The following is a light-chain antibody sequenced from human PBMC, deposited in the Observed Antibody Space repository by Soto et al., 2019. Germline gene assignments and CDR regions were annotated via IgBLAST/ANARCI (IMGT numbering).Light chain of an antibody. CDR3: QQYGGSPIT. Sequence: EVVLTQSPGTLSLSPVGRATLSFRASQSVSRRLAWYQQRPGQSPRLLISGASMRASGVPVRFIGSGSGTDFTLTITRLEPEDFAVYYCQQYGGSPITFGLGTRLEI. J-gene: IGKJ5*01. CDR1: QSVSRR. CDR2: GAS. V-gene: IGKV3-20*01.